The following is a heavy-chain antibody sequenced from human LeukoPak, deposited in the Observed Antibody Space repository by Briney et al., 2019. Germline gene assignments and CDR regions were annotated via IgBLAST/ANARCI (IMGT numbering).Heavy chain of an antibody. CDR1: GYTFTSFD. V-gene: IGHV1-8*01. CDR3: VRRADNYDSSAYSY. CDR2: MNPSSSNT. D-gene: IGHD3-22*01. J-gene: IGHJ4*02. Sequence: GASVKVSCKASGYTFTSFDINWVRQATGQGLEWMGWMNPSSSNTGFAQKFQGRVTVTRDTSTTTAYMELSSLRSEDTAVYYCVRRADNYDSSAYSYWGQGTPVTVSS.